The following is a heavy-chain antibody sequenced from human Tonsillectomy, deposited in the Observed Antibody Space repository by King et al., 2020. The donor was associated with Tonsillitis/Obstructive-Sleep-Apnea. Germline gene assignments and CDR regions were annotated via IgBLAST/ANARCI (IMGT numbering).Heavy chain of an antibody. CDR1: GFTFSSYS. CDR3: AKWGGYGGNSYYYFDY. D-gene: IGHD4-23*01. CDR2: ISSSSSHI. J-gene: IGHJ4*02. V-gene: IGHV3-21*01. Sequence: VQLVESGGGLVKPGGSLRLSCAASGFTFSSYSMNWVRQAPGKGLEWVSSISSSSSHIYYADSVKGRFTISRDNAKNSLYLQMNSLRAEDTAVYYCAKWGGYGGNSYYYFDYWGQGTLVTVSS.